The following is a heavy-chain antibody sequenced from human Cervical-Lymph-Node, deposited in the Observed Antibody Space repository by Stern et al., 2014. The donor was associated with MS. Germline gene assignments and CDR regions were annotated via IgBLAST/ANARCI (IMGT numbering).Heavy chain of an antibody. CDR3: AKDGGFADYNAGMDV. Sequence: VQLVQSGGDLVQPGRSLRLSCVASGFAFDDYAMHWVRQGPGKGLEWVSSITWNSGETTYEDYVKGRFTISRDNAKNSLYLQMNSLRPEDTALYYCAKDGGFADYNAGMDVWGQGTTVTVSS. V-gene: IGHV3-9*01. CDR1: GFAFDDYA. D-gene: IGHD2-15*01. J-gene: IGHJ6*02. CDR2: ITWNSGET.